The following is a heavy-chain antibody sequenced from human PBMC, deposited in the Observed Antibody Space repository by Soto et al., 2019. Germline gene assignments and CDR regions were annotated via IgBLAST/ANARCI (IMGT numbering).Heavy chain of an antibody. CDR3: ALLRTPIAAWDYYYYMDV. J-gene: IGHJ6*03. V-gene: IGHV3-23*01. D-gene: IGHD6-6*01. CDR2: ISGSGGST. Sequence: HPGGSLRLSCAASGFTFSSYAMSWVRQAPGKGLEWVSAISGSGGSTYYADSVKGRFTISRDNSKNTLYLQMNSLRAEDTAVYYCALLRTPIAAWDYYYYMDVWGKGTTVTVSS. CDR1: GFTFSSYA.